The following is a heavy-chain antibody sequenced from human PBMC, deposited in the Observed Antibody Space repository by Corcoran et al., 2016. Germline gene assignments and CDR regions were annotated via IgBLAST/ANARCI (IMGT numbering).Heavy chain of an antibody. CDR3: AGKLRREDSSGVFDY. J-gene: IGHJ4*01. CDR2: IIPIFGTA. D-gene: IGHD6-19*01. V-gene: IGHV1-69*06. CDR1: GGTFSSYA. Sequence: QVQLVQSGAEVKKPGSSVKVSCKASGGTFSSYAISWVRQAPGQGLEWMGGIIPIFGTANYARKFQGRVTLTADKSTSTAYRELSSLRSEDTAVYDCAGKLRREDSSGVFDYWGQGTLVTVSS.